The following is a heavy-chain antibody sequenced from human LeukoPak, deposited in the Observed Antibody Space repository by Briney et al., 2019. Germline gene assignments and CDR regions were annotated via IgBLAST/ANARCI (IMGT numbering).Heavy chain of an antibody. V-gene: IGHV1-2*02. CDR3: ARDRNPGVLYYYMDV. CDR1: GYTFTGYY. CDR2: INPNSGGT. D-gene: IGHD3-10*01. Sequence: ASVKVSCKASGYTFTGYYMHWVRQAPGQGLEWMGWINPNSGGTNYAQKFQGRVTMTRDTSISTAYMELSRLRSDDTAVYYCARDRNPGVLYYYMDVWGKGTTVTVSS. J-gene: IGHJ6*03.